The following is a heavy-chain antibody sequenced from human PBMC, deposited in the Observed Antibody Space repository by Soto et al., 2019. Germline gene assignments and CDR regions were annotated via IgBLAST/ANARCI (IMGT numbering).Heavy chain of an antibody. Sequence: QVQLVQSGAEVKKPGASVKVSCKASGYTFTSYGISWVRQAPGQGLEWMGWISAYNGNTNYAQKLQGRVTMTTDTSTSTAYMELRILRSDDTAVYYCARDILAAAGQGYYYYGMDVWGQGTTVTVSS. J-gene: IGHJ6*02. CDR1: GYTFTSYG. D-gene: IGHD6-13*01. CDR3: ARDILAAAGQGYYYYGMDV. CDR2: ISAYNGNT. V-gene: IGHV1-18*04.